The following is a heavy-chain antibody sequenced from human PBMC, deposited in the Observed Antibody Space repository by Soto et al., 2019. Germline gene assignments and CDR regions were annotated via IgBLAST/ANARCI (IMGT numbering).Heavy chain of an antibody. D-gene: IGHD3-22*01. CDR1: GFTFSNAW. J-gene: IGHJ6*02. CDR3: TTDLLAIVVVGYYYGMDV. Sequence: GGSLRLSCAASGFTFSNAWMNWVRQAPGKGLEWVGRIKSKTDGGTTDYAAPVKGRFTISRDDSKNTLYLQMNSLKTEDTAVYYCTTDLLAIVVVGYYYGMDVWGQGTTVTVSS. V-gene: IGHV3-15*07. CDR2: IKSKTDGGTT.